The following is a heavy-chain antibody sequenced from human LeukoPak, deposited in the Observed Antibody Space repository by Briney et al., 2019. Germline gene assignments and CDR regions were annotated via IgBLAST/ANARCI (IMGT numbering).Heavy chain of an antibody. CDR1: GGTFSSYA. D-gene: IGHD6-19*01. CDR2: IIPIFGTA. V-gene: IGHV1-69*13. CDR3: ARRPYSSGWQNAFDI. J-gene: IGHJ3*02. Sequence: SVKVSCKASGGTFSSYAISWVRQAPGQGLEWMGGIIPIFGTANYAQKFQGRVTITADESTSTAYMELSSLRSEDTAVYYCARRPYSSGWQNAFDIWGQGTMVTVSS.